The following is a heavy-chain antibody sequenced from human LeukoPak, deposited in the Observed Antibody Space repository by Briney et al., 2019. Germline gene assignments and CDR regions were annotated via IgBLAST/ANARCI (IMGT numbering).Heavy chain of an antibody. CDR2: INPSGGST. Sequence: ASVKVSCTASGYTFTSYYMHWVRQAPGQGLEWMGIINPSGGSTSYEQKCQGRVTMTRDMSTSTVYMELGSLRSEDTAVYYCARAGRIAARPVCWFDPWGQGTLVTVSS. CDR1: GYTFTSYY. V-gene: IGHV1-46*01. J-gene: IGHJ5*02. D-gene: IGHD6-6*01. CDR3: ARAGRIAARPVCWFDP.